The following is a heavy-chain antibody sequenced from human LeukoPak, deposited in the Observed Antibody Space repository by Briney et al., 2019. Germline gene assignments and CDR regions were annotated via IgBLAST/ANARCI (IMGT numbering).Heavy chain of an antibody. D-gene: IGHD2-2*01. V-gene: IGHV4-34*01. CDR2: INHSGST. CDR1: GGSFSGYY. Sequence: PSETLSLTYAVYGGSFSGYYWSWIRQPPGKGLEWIGEINHSGSTNYNPSLKSRVTIPVDTSKNQFSLKLSSVSAADTAVYYCARGPDIVVVPAAAYFDYWGQGTLVTVSS. J-gene: IGHJ4*02. CDR3: ARGPDIVVVPAAAYFDY.